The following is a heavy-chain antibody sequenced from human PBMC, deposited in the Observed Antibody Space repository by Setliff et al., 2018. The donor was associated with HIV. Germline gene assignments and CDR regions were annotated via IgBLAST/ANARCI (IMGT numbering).Heavy chain of an antibody. CDR3: ARGPYSGGIFGLQYFDWSAGAFDI. CDR1: GYTFINYD. J-gene: IGHJ3*02. Sequence: ASVKVSCKASGYTFINYDLNWVRQATGQGLEWMGWMNVQTNTVTYAEKFRGRVTMTRNTAIGTAYMELSSLRSEDTAVYYCARGPYSGGIFGLQYFDWSAGAFDIWGQGTMVTVSS. CDR2: MNVQTNTV. V-gene: IGHV1-8*02. D-gene: IGHD3-9*01.